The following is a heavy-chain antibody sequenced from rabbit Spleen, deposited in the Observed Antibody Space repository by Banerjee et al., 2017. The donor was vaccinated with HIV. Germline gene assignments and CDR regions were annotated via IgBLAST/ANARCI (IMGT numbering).Heavy chain of an antibody. V-gene: IGHV1S45*01. CDR3: ARDLVGVIGWNFYL. Sequence: QEQLVESGGGLVQPEGSLTLTCKASGFSFGDRDVMCWVRQAPGKGLEWIACINAATAKPVYATWAKGRFTISRTSSTTVTLRMTSLTAADTATYFCARDLVGVIGWNFYLWGQGTPSPS. J-gene: IGHJ4*01. CDR2: INAATAKP. CDR1: GFSFGDRDV. D-gene: IGHD1-1*01.